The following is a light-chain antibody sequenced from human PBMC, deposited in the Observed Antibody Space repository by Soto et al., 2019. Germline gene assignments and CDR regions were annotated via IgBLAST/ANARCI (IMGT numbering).Light chain of an antibody. CDR3: QQYNSWPWT. Sequence: EIVLTQSPGTLSLSPGERATLSCRASQSVSNNYLAWYQQKPGQAPRLLIYGASTRATGIPARFSGSGSGTEFTLTISSLQSEDFAVYYCQQYNSWPWTFGQGTKVDNK. CDR1: QSVSNN. J-gene: IGKJ1*01. CDR2: GAS. V-gene: IGKV3-15*01.